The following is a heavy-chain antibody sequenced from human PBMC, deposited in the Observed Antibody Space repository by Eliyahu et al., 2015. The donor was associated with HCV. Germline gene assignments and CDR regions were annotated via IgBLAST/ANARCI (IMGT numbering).Heavy chain of an antibody. CDR2: IYGXGNT. CDR1: GXSISDSX. CDR3: ARDMMGYCIGDSCSGWFDP. V-gene: IGHV4-4*07. Sequence: QVQVQESGPGLVKPSETLSLTCSVSGXSISDSXWRWIRXPAGKGLEWIGRIYGXGNTHYNPSLKSRXTMSVDTSKNQFSLRLTSVTAADTAFYYCARDMMGYCIGDSCSGWFDPWGQGTLVTVSS. D-gene: IGHD2-15*01. J-gene: IGHJ5*02.